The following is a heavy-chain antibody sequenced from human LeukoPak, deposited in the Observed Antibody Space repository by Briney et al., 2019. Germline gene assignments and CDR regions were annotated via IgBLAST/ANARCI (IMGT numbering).Heavy chain of an antibody. CDR3: ARRLYDSSGYYLA. V-gene: IGHV5-51*01. D-gene: IGHD3-22*01. CDR1: GYSFTNYW. CDR2: IYPGDSDT. J-gene: IGHJ5*02. Sequence: GESLKISCKGSGYSFTNYWIGWVRRMPGKGLECMGVIYPGDSDTRYSPSFQGQVTISADKSISTAYLQWSSLKASDTAMYYCARRLYDSSGYYLAWGQGTLVTVSS.